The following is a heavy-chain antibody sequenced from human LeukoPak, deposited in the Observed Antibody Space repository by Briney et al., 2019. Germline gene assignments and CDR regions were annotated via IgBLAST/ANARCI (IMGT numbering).Heavy chain of an antibody. J-gene: IGHJ4*02. CDR2: INPNSSGT. D-gene: IGHD1-26*01. Sequence: ASVKVSCKASGYTFTGYYMHWVRQAPGQGLEWMGWINPNSSGTNYAQKFQGRVTMTRDTSISTAYMELSRLRSDDTAVYYCARYRVGATTRLIYFDYWGQGTLVTVSS. CDR1: GYTFTGYY. V-gene: IGHV1-2*02. CDR3: ARYRVGATTRLIYFDY.